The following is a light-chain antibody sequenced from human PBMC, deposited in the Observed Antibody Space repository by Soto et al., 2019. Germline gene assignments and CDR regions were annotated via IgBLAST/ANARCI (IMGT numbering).Light chain of an antibody. J-gene: IGLJ1*01. Sequence: QSFLTHPASVSGSPGQSITISCTGTSSDVGIYNYVSWYQQHPGKAPKLMIYQVTNRPSGVSNRFSGSKSGNTASLTISGLQAEDEADYYCSSYTGSTNYVFGTGTKVTVL. CDR2: QVT. CDR1: SSDVGIYNY. V-gene: IGLV2-14*01. CDR3: SSYTGSTNYV.